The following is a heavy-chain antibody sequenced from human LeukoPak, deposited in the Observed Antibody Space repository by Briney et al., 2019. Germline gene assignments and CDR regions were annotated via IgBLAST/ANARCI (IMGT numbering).Heavy chain of an antibody. CDR1: GYTFTSYG. Sequence: ASVKVSCKASGYTFTSYGISWVRQAPGQGLEWMGWISAYNGNTNYAQKLQGRVTMTTDTSTSTAYMEPRSLRSDDTAVYYCARYSSGWPAVDYWGQGTLVTVSS. D-gene: IGHD6-19*01. V-gene: IGHV1-18*01. CDR3: ARYSSGWPAVDY. CDR2: ISAYNGNT. J-gene: IGHJ4*02.